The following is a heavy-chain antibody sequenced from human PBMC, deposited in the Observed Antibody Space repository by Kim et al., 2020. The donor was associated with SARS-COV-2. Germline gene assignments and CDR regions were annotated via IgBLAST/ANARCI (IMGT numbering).Heavy chain of an antibody. CDR2: INKDGREK. Sequence: GGSLRPSCVASDFTFSSYTMSWVRQAPGKGLEWVANINKDGREKYYVDSVKGRFTISRDNAKNSLFLQMNSLRPEDTAIYYCAREKLETGRNYYYGMNVWGQGTTVTVSS. CDR1: DFTFSSYT. CDR3: AREKLETGRNYYYGMNV. V-gene: IGHV3-7*03. D-gene: IGHD1-1*01. J-gene: IGHJ6*02.